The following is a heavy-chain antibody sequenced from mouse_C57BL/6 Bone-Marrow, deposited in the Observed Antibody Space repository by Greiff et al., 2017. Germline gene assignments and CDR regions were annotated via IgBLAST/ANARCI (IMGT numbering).Heavy chain of an antibody. J-gene: IGHJ4*01. CDR1: GYTFTSSW. CDR2: IDPSDSYT. Sequence: QVQLQQPGAELVMPGASVKLSCKASGYTFTSSWLHWVKQRPGQGLEWIGEIDPSDSYTNYNQKFKGKSTVTVDKSSSTAYMQLSSLTSEDSAVYYCARDTTAYAMDYWGQGTSVTVSS. D-gene: IGHD1-2*01. CDR3: ARDTTAYAMDY. V-gene: IGHV1-69*01.